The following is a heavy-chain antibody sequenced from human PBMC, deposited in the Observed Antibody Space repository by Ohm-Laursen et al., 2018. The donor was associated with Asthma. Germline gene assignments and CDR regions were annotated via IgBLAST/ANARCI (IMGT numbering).Heavy chain of an antibody. CDR1: GYTFTGYY. Sequence: ASVKVSCNASGYTFTGYYMHWVRQAPGQGLEWMAWISAYNGNTNYAPKFQDRVTMTTDTSTSTAYMELRGLRSDDTAVYYCARVLSYYDHSSYYDRIDYWGQGSLVTVSS. J-gene: IGHJ4*02. D-gene: IGHD3-22*01. CDR2: ISAYNGNT. CDR3: ARVLSYYDHSSYYDRIDY. V-gene: IGHV1-18*04.